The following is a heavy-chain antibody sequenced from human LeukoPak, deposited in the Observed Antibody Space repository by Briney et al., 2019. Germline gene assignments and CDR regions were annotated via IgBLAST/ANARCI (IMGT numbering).Heavy chain of an antibody. Sequence: GGSLRLACAASGFTFSSYGMHWVRQAPGKGLGWVAVIWYDGSNKYYADCVKGRFTISRDNSKNTLYLQMNSLKAEDTAVYYCARDDCSSTSCYYYYGMDVWGKGTTVSVSS. CDR1: GFTFSSYG. D-gene: IGHD2-2*01. V-gene: IGHV3-33*01. CDR2: IWYDGSNK. J-gene: IGHJ6*04. CDR3: ARDDCSSTSCYYYYGMDV.